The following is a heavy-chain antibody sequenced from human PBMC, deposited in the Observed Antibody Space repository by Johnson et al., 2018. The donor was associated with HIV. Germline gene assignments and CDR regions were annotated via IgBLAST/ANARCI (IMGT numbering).Heavy chain of an antibody. J-gene: IGHJ3*02. CDR2: ISWNSGSI. CDR3: AKDTLLESGFDI. D-gene: IGHD3-3*02. V-gene: IGHV3-9*01. Sequence: QAPGKGLEWVSGISWNSGSIGYADSVKGRFTISRDNAKNSLYLQMNSLRAEDTALYYCAKDTLLESGFDIWGQGTMVTVSS.